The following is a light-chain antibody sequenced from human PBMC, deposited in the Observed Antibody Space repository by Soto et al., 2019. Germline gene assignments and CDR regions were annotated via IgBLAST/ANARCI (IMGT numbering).Light chain of an antibody. CDR3: QSYDSSLSGWV. CDR1: SSNIGAGSN. J-gene: IGLJ3*02. CDR2: ANT. V-gene: IGLV1-40*01. Sequence: QSVLTQPPSVSGAPGQRVAISCTGSSSNIGAGSNVHWYRQLPGTAPKLLIYANTLRPSGVPDRFSGSKSGTSASLAITGLQAEDEADYYCQSYDSSLSGWVFGGGTQLTVL.